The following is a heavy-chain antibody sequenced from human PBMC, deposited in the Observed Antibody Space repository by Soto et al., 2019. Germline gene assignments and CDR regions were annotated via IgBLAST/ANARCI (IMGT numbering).Heavy chain of an antibody. V-gene: IGHV3-33*01. CDR2: IWYDGSNK. J-gene: IGHJ4*02. Sequence: QVQLVESGGGVVQPGRSLRLSCAASGFTFSSYSMHWVRQAPGKGLEWVAVIWYDGSNKYYADSVKGRFTISRDNSKNTLYLQMNSLRAEDTAVYYCALQLSSAWYFDYWGQGTLVTVSS. D-gene: IGHD6-19*01. CDR3: ALQLSSAWYFDY. CDR1: GFTFSSYS.